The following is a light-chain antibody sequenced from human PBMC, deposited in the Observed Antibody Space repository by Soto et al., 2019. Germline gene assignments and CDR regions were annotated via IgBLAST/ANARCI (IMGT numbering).Light chain of an antibody. CDR2: DAF. J-gene: IGKJ1*01. V-gene: IGKV1-5*01. CDR3: QHYSYYST. Sequence: DIQMTQSTSTLSASVGDRVTITCRASHRISRWLAWYQQKPGKAPNLLIYDAFNLESGEPSRFSGSGSGTEFPLNISSLQPDDFASYYRQHYSYYSTCGEGTQGDIK. CDR1: HRISRW.